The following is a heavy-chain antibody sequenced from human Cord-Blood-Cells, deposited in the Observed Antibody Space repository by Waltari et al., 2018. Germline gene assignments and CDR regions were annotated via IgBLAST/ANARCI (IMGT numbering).Heavy chain of an antibody. D-gene: IGHD1-26*01. J-gene: IGHJ5*02. CDR3: ARGGGSYYNWFDP. CDR2: INHSGST. Sequence: VQLQQWGAGLLKPSETLSLTCAVYGGSFSGYYWSWIRQPPGKGLEWIGEINHSGSTNYNPSLKSRVTISVDTSKNQFSLKLSSVTAADTAVYYCARGGGSYYNWFDPWGQGTLVTVSS. V-gene: IGHV4-34*01. CDR1: GGSFSGYY.